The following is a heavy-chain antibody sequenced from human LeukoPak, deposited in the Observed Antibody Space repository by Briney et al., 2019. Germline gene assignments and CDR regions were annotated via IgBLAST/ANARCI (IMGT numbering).Heavy chain of an antibody. V-gene: IGHV4-34*01. D-gene: IGHD4-17*01. CDR1: GGSFSGYY. CDR2: INHSGST. Sequence: PSETLSLTCAVYGGSFSGYYWSWIRQPPGKGLEWIGEINHSGSTNYNPSLKSRVTISVDTSKNQFSLKLSSVTAADTAVYYCARDWGYGDYVGYFDYWGQGTLVTVSS. CDR3: ARDWGYGDYVGYFDY. J-gene: IGHJ4*02.